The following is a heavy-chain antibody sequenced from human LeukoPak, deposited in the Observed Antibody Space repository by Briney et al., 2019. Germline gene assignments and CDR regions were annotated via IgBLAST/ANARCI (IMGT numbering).Heavy chain of an antibody. CDR3: ARELGRAFDI. D-gene: IGHD7-27*01. CDR2: IYYTGST. Sequence: PSQTLSLTCSVSGGSISSASYYWTWIRQPPGKALEWIGYIYYTGSTKYNPSLKSRVTISIDTSKNQFSLKLSSVTAADTAVYYCARELGRAFDIWGQGTMVTVSS. CDR1: GGSISSASYY. V-gene: IGHV4-61*01. J-gene: IGHJ3*02.